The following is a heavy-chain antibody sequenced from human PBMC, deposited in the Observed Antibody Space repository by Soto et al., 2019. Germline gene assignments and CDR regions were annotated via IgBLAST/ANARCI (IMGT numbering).Heavy chain of an antibody. D-gene: IGHD1-7*01. Sequence: TLSLTCTVSGASVSSGSNYWTWIRQPPEKDLEWIGYIYSNGNTNYNPSLMSRVTMSKDTSRNQFSLILSSVTAADTAVYYCARETTGTTVSFDPWGQGTLVTVSS. CDR1: GASVSSGSNY. CDR2: IYSNGNT. J-gene: IGHJ5*02. V-gene: IGHV4-30-4*01. CDR3: ARETTGTTVSFDP.